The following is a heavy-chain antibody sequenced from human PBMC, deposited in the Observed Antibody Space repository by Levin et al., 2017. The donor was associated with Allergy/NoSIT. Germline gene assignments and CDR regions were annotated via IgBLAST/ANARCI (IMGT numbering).Heavy chain of an antibody. V-gene: IGHV1-46*01. CDR1: GYTFTSYY. D-gene: IGHD3-9*01. J-gene: IGHJ4*02. Sequence: PGESLKISCKASGYTFTSYYMHWVRQAPGQGLEWMGIINPSGGSTSYAQKFQGRVTMTRDTSTSTVYMELSSLRSEDTAVYYCARDAGLTGYGGYFDYWGQGTLVTVSS. CDR2: INPSGGST. CDR3: ARDAGLTGYGGYFDY.